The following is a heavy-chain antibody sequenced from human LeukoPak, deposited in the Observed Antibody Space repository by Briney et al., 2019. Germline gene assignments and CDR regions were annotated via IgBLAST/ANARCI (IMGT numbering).Heavy chain of an antibody. CDR2: INSDGSTT. CDR1: GFTSSSYW. J-gene: IGHJ4*02. V-gene: IGHV3-74*01. CDR3: ARVTYYYGSGSLAVYYFDY. Sequence: PGGSLRLSRAASGFTSSSYWMHWVRQAPGKGLVWVSRINSDGSTTTYADSVKGRFTISRDNAKNTLYLQMNSLRAEDTAVYYCARVTYYYGSGSLAVYYFDYWGQGTLVTVSS. D-gene: IGHD3-10*01.